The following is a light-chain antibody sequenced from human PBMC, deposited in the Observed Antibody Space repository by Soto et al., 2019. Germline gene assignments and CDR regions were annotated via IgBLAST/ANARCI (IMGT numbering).Light chain of an antibody. CDR1: SSDVGSYNL. V-gene: IGLV2-23*03. CDR3: WSYAGRRTFEV. J-gene: IGLJ2*01. CDR2: EGN. Sequence: QSALTQPASVSGSPGQSITISCTGTSSDVGSYNLVSWYQQHPGKAPKLMIFEGNKRPSGVSNRFSASKSGNTASLTISGLQAEDEADYYCWSYAGRRTFEVFGGGTKLTVL.